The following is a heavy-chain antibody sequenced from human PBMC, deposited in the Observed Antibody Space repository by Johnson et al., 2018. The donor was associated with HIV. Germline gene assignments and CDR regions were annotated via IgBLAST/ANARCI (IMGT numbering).Heavy chain of an antibody. D-gene: IGHD3-22*01. V-gene: IGHV3-20*04. J-gene: IGHJ3*02. CDR2: IDWNGGRH. CDR3: ARQQYYDSRGQGAGLDI. CDR1: GFTFDDYG. Sequence: MQLVESGGGVVRPGGSLRLSCVASGFTFDDYGMSWVRQAPGKGLEWVSGIDWNGGRHGYVDSVKGRFTISRDNAKNSLYMEMKNLRAEDTALYYCARQQYYDSRGQGAGLDIWSQGTMVTVSS.